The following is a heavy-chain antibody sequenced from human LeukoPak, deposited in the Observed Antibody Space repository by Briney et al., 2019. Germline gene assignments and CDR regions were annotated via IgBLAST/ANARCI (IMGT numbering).Heavy chain of an antibody. CDR2: MYSGGST. Sequence: PGGSLRLSCAASEFTVSSNYMSWVRQAPGKGLEWVSVMYSGGSTYYADSVKGRFTISRDNSKNTLFLQMNSLRAEDTAVYYCARDPGGYCSSGSCLGAGYWGQGTLVTVSS. J-gene: IGHJ4*02. CDR1: EFTVSSNY. V-gene: IGHV3-66*02. CDR3: ARDPGGYCSSGSCLGAGY. D-gene: IGHD2-15*01.